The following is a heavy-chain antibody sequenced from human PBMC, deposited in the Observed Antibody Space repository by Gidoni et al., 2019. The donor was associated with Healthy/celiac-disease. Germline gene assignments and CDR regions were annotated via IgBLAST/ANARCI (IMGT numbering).Heavy chain of an antibody. V-gene: IGHV3-21*01. CDR1: GFPFSTSS. J-gene: IGHJ4*02. CDR2: ISSSSSYI. CDR3: ARGAYYYDSSGYYQFDY. D-gene: IGHD3-22*01. Sequence: EVQLVESGGGLVKPGGSLSLSCAASGFPFSTSSMNWVRQAPGKGLEWVSSISSSSSYIYYADSVKGRFTISRDNAKNSLYLQMNSLRAEDTAVYYCARGAYYYDSSGYYQFDYWGQGTLVTVSS.